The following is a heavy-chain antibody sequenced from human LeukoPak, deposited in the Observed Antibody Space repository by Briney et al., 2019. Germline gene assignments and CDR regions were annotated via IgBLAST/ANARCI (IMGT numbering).Heavy chain of an antibody. CDR1: GFTFGSYA. J-gene: IGHJ4*02. V-gene: IGHV3-64*01. CDR3: ARDVGPFDY. CDR2: ISSNGGST. Sequence: GGSLRLSCAASGFTFGSYAMHWVRQAPGKGLEYVSAISSNGGSTYHANSVKGRFTISRDNSKNTLYLQMGSLRAEDMAVYYCARDVGPFDYWGQGTLVTVSS. D-gene: IGHD1-26*01.